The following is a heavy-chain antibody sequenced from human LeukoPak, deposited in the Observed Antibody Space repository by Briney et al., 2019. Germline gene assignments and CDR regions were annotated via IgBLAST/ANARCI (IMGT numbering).Heavy chain of an antibody. V-gene: IGHV4-59*01. Sequence: PSETLSLTCTVSGXSIGGYYWSWIRQPPGRGLEWIGNIYYSGSPNYSPSLKSRVAISVDTSKNQFSLNLSSMTAADTAVYYCASDQDSTLRTGYWGQGTLVTVSS. CDR2: IYYSGSP. D-gene: IGHD1-14*01. J-gene: IGHJ4*02. CDR1: GXSIGGYY. CDR3: ASDQDSTLRTGY.